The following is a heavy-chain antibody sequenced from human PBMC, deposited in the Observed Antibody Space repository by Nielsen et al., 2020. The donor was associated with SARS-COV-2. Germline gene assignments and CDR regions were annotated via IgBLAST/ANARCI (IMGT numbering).Heavy chain of an antibody. CDR1: GFTVSSNY. D-gene: IGHD6-19*01. CDR2: IYSGGST. Sequence: GGSLRLSCAASGFTVSSNYMSWVRQAPGKGLEWVSVIYSGGSTYYADSVKGRFTISRDNSKNTLYLQMNSLRAEDTAVYYCARAPGSGWYYYYYYCMDVWGHGTTVTVSS. J-gene: IGHJ6*02. V-gene: IGHV3-53*01. CDR3: ARAPGSGWYYYYYYCMDV.